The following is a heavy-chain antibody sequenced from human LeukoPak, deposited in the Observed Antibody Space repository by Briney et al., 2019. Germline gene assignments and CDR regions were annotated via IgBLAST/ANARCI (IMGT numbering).Heavy chain of an antibody. CDR3: ARVIEGQRPLFDY. J-gene: IGHJ4*02. CDR1: GGSFSGYY. D-gene: IGHD6-25*01. CDR2: INHSGST. Sequence: SETLSLTCAVYGGSFSGYYWSWIRQPPGKGLEWIGEINHSGSTNYNPSLKSRVTISVDTSKNQFSLKLSSVTAADTAVYYCARVIEGQRPLFDYWGQGTLVTVSS. V-gene: IGHV4-34*01.